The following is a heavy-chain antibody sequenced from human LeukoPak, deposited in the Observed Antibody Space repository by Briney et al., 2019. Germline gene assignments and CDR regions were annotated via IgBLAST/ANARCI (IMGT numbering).Heavy chain of an antibody. D-gene: IGHD1-26*01. CDR2: IYYGGST. CDR1: GDSISSYY. J-gene: IGHJ4*02. V-gene: IGHV4-59*01. CDR3: ARGSGSHYRDLSLVY. Sequence: SETLSLTCTVSGDSISSYYWNWIRQPPGKGLEWIGYIYYGGSTNYNPSLKSRITISVDTSKNHFSLKLSSVTAADTAVCYCARGSGSHYRDLSLVYWGQGTLVTVSS.